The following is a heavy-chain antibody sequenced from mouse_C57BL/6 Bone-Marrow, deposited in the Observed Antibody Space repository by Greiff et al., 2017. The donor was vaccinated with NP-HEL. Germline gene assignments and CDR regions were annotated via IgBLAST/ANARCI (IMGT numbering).Heavy chain of an antibody. CDR2: IYPRSGNT. CDR3: ARGGYAMDY. J-gene: IGHJ4*01. CDR1: GYTFTSYG. V-gene: IGHV1-81*01. Sequence: VHLVESGAELARPGASVKLSCKASGYTFTSYGISWVKQRTGQGLEWIGEIYPRSGNTYYNEKFKGKATLTADKSSSPAYMELRSLTSEDSAVYFCARGGYAMDYWGQGTSVTVSS.